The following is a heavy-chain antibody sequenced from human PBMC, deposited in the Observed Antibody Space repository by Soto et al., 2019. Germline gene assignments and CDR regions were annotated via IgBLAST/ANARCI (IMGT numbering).Heavy chain of an antibody. J-gene: IGHJ6*02. D-gene: IGHD2-15*01. V-gene: IGHV3-33*01. CDR2: IWYDGSNK. CDR1: GFTFSSYG. CDR3: ARELVVAVTYYYYGMDV. Sequence: PGGSLRLSCAASGFTFSSYGMHWVRQAPGKGLEWVAVIWYDGSNKYYADSVKGRFTISRDNSKNTLYLQMNSLRAEDTAVYYCARELVVAVTYYYYGMDVWGQGTTVTVSS.